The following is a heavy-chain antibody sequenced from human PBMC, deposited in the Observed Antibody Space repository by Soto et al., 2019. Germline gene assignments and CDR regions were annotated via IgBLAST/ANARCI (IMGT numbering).Heavy chain of an antibody. D-gene: IGHD1-20*01. CDR1: GFTFSSYS. CDR2: ISSSSSYI. CDR3: ARELISGHDAFDI. Sequence: GGSLRLSCAASGFTFSSYSMNWVRQAPGKGLEWVSSISSSSSYIYYADSVKGRFTISRDNAKNSLYLQMNSLRAEDTAVYYCARELISGHDAFDIWGQGTMVTVSS. V-gene: IGHV3-21*01. J-gene: IGHJ3*02.